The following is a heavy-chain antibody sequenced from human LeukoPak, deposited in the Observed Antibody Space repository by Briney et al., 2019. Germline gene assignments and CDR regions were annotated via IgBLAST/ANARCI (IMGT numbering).Heavy chain of an antibody. CDR3: TRDRLLWFVELLFDY. Sequence: GGSLRLSCTASGFTFGDYAMSWVRQAPGKGLEWVGFIRSKAYGGTTEYAASVKGRFTISRDDSKSIAYLQMNSLKTEDTAVYYCTRDRLLWFVELLFDYWGQGTLVTVSS. D-gene: IGHD3-10*01. V-gene: IGHV3-49*04. CDR2: IRSKAYGGTT. CDR1: GFTFGDYA. J-gene: IGHJ4*02.